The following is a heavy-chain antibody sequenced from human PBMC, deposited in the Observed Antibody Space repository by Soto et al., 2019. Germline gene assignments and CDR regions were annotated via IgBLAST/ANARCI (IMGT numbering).Heavy chain of an antibody. Sequence: QVQLQESGPGLVKPSETLSLTCTVSGGSISSYYWSWIRQPPGKGLEWIGYIYYSGSTNYNPSLKSRVTISVDTSKNQFSLKLSSVTAADTAVYYCARDESPHDAFDIWGQGTMVTVSS. CDR2: IYYSGST. CDR1: GGSISSYY. CDR3: ARDESPHDAFDI. V-gene: IGHV4-59*01. J-gene: IGHJ3*02.